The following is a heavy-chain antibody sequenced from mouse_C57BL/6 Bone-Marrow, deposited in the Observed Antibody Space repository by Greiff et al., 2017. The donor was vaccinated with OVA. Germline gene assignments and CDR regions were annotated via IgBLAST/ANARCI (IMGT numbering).Heavy chain of an antibody. CDR3: AKRGGDDYDGYYFDY. J-gene: IGHJ2*01. CDR2: ISDGGSYT. D-gene: IGHD2-4*01. CDR1: GFTFSSYA. Sequence: EVQRVESGGGLVKPGGSLKLSCAASGFTFSSYAMSWVRQTPEKRLEWVATISDGGSYTYYPDNVKGRFTISRDNAKNNLYLQMSHLKSEDTAMYYCAKRGGDDYDGYYFDYWGQGTTLTVSS. V-gene: IGHV5-4*01.